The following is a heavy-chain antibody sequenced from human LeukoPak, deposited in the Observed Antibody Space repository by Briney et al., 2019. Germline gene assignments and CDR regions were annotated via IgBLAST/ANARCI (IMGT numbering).Heavy chain of an antibody. J-gene: IGHJ4*02. V-gene: IGHV3-30*14. CDR1: GFTFSSYA. Sequence: GGSLRLSCAASGFTFSSYAMHWVRQAPGKGLEWVAVISYDGSNKYYADSVKGRFTISRDNSKNTLYLQMNSLRAEDTAVYYCARDGGLLSQVHLAGGAWGQGTLVTVSS. CDR3: ARDGGLLSQVHLAGGA. CDR2: ISYDGSNK. D-gene: IGHD3-10*01.